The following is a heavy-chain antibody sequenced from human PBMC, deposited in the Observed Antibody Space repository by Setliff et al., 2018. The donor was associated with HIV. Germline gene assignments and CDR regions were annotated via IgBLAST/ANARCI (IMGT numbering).Heavy chain of an antibody. CDR2: IIPIFGTA. Sequence: KISCKGPGYRFTNYWIAWVRQMPGKGLEWMGIIPIFGTADYAQKFKGRVTITADESTRAAYLELSSLISEDTAVYYCTRGPLLAGLGPYYFDHWGQGTLVTVSS. CDR1: GYRFTNYW. D-gene: IGHD2-21*01. V-gene: IGHV1-69*01. CDR3: TRGPLLAGLGPYYFDH. J-gene: IGHJ4*02.